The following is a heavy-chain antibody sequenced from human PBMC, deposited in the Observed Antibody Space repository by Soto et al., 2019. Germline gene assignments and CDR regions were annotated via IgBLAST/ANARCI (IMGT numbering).Heavy chain of an antibody. V-gene: IGHV5-51*01. CDR3: ARHSGSYFSYYYGMDV. CDR1: GYSFSRYC. Sequence: GESLKISCKGSGYSFSRYCIGWVRQMTRKGLEWMGIIYPGDSDTRYSPSFQGQVTISADKSISTAYLQWSSLKASDTAMYYCARHSGSYFSYYYGMDVWGQGTTVTVSS. D-gene: IGHD1-26*01. CDR2: IYPGDSDT. J-gene: IGHJ6*02.